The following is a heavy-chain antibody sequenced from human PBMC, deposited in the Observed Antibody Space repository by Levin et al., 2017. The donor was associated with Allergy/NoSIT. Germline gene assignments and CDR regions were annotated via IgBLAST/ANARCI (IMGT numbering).Heavy chain of an antibody. D-gene: IGHD2-2*01. CDR1: GFTFSSSA. CDR3: AKQRSDCSSTTCYVTADFQH. Sequence: GGSLRLSCAASGFTFSSSAMDWVRQAPGRGLEWVSGISPSGESTYYADSVKGRVTISRDNSKNTLNLQMNSLKAEDTAVYYCAKQRSDCSSTTCYVTADFQHWGQGTLVTVSS. J-gene: IGHJ1*01. CDR2: ISPSGEST. V-gene: IGHV3-23*01.